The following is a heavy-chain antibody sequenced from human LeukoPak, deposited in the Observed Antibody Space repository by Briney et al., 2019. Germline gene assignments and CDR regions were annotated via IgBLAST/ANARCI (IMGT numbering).Heavy chain of an antibody. J-gene: IGHJ4*02. D-gene: IGHD4-17*01. CDR1: GVSFSTYY. V-gene: IGHV4-34*01. Sequence: SETLSLTCDVSGVSFSTYYWSWIRQTPEKGLEWIGEVNHSGYTNYNPSLKGRVTISVDTSKNQFSLKLSSVTAADTAVYYCARQLYGSDYWGQGTLVTVSS. CDR3: ARQLYGSDY. CDR2: VNHSGYT.